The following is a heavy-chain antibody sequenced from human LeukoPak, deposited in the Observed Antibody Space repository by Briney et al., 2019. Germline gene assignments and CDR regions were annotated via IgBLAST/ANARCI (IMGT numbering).Heavy chain of an antibody. J-gene: IGHJ4*02. CDR1: GFTFSSYN. Sequence: PVGSLRLSCAASGFTFSSYNMNWVRQAPGKGLEWVSYINSSSNTIYYADSVKGRFTISRDNAKNSLFLQMNSLRAEDTAVYYCARRKDWCTSSSYHFDSWGQGTLVTVSS. CDR3: ARRKDWCTSSSYHFDS. CDR2: INSSSNTI. D-gene: IGHD2-2*01. V-gene: IGHV3-48*01.